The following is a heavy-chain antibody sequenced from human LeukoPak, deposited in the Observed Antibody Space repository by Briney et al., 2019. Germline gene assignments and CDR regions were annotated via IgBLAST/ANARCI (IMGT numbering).Heavy chain of an antibody. V-gene: IGHV3-48*02. CDR1: GFTFSNYG. J-gene: IGHJ4*02. CDR3: ARAVNTHTYGYHY. Sequence: GGSLRLSCAASGFTFSNYGMNWVRQAPGKRLEWVSYISSSSDSIYYADFVKGRFTISRDNAENSLYLQMNSLRDEDTAMYYCARAVNTHTYGYHYWGQGTLVTVSS. D-gene: IGHD5-18*01. CDR2: ISSSSDSI.